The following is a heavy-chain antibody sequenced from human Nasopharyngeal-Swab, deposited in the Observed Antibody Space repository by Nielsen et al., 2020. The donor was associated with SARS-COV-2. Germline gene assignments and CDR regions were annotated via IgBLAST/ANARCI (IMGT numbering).Heavy chain of an antibody. CDR3: ARDQYYDFWSGYYSPRGYYYGMDV. V-gene: IGHV3-23*01. CDR2: ISISGNKL. D-gene: IGHD3-3*01. CDR1: GFSFSNHG. J-gene: IGHJ6*02. Sequence: GESLKISCAASGFSFSNHGMSWVRQAPGKGLEWVSAISISGNKLYYADSVRDRFTISRDNSKNTLYLQMNSLRAEDTAVYYCARDQYYDFWSGYYSPRGYYYGMDVWGQGTTVTVSS.